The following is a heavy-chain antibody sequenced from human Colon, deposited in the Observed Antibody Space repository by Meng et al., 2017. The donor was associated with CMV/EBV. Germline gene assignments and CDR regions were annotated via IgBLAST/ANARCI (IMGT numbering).Heavy chain of an antibody. D-gene: IGHD3-3*01. CDR1: FNNAW. J-gene: IGHJ4*02. Sequence: FNNAWMSWVRQAPGKGLEWVGRIKSKNDGGTIDYAAPVKGRITISRDDSQNILYLHMNSLKSEDTAVYYCTTLGYDFWKGSYVMFDHWGQGTPVTVSS. CDR2: IKSKNDGGTI. V-gene: IGHV3-15*01. CDR3: TTLGYDFWKGSYVMFDH.